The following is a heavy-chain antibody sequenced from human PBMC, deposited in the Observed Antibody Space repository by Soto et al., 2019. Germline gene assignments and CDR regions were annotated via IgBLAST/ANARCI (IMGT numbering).Heavy chain of an antibody. J-gene: IGHJ3*02. D-gene: IGHD1-1*01. CDR1: GFTVSSNY. CDR3: ARVIAQLERDAFDI. CDR2: IYSGGST. V-gene: IGHV3-53*04. Sequence: GGSLRLSCAASGFTVSSNYMSWVRQAPGKGLEWVSVIYSGGSTYYADSVKGRFTISRHNSKNTLYLQMNSLRAEDTDVYYCARVIAQLERDAFDIWGQGTMVTVSS.